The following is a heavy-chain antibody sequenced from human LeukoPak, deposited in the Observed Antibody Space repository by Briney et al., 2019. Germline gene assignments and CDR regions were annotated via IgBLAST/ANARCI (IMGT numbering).Heavy chain of an antibody. Sequence: GGSLRLSCAASGFTFSNYGMSWVRQAPGKGLEWVSAISGSGGSTYYADSVKGRFTISRDNSKNTLYLQMNSLRAEDTAVYYCARQAWELLTEYDYYYMDVWGKGTTVTVSS. J-gene: IGHJ6*03. V-gene: IGHV3-23*01. CDR2: ISGSGGST. CDR3: ARQAWELLTEYDYYYMDV. CDR1: GFTFSNYG. D-gene: IGHD1-26*01.